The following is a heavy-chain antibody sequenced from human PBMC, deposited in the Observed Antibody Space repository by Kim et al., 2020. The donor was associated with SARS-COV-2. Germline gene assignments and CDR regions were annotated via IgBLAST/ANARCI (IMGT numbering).Heavy chain of an antibody. V-gene: IGHV3-23*01. CDR3: ASPSGSQWTSFDY. Sequence: GGSLRLSCAASGFTFSSYAMSWVRQAPGKGLEWVSAISGSGGSTYYADSVKGRFTISRDNSKNTLYLQMNSLRAEDTAVYYCASPSGSQWTSFDYWGQGTLVTVSS. D-gene: IGHD1-26*01. J-gene: IGHJ4*02. CDR1: GFTFSSYA. CDR2: ISGSGGST.